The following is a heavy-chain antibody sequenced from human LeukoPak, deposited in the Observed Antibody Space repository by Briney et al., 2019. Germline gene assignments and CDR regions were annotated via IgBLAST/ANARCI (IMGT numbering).Heavy chain of an antibody. J-gene: IGHJ3*02. Sequence: GGSLRLSCAASGFTFSSYAMSWVRQAPGKGLEWVSAISGSGGSTYYADSVKGRFTISRDNSKSTLYLQMNSLRAGDTAVYYCAKARYRDYGDYAGDAFDIWGQGTMVTVSS. D-gene: IGHD4-17*01. V-gene: IGHV3-23*01. CDR2: ISGSGGST. CDR1: GFTFSSYA. CDR3: AKARYRDYGDYAGDAFDI.